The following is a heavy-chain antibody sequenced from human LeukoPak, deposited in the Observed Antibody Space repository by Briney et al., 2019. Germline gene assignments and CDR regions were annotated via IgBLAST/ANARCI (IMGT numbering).Heavy chain of an antibody. CDR2: IIPIFGTA. CDR1: GGIFRSYA. J-gene: IGHJ4*02. D-gene: IGHD3-10*01. V-gene: IGHV1-69*06. CDR3: ASNFQSYLFDY. Sequence: GASVTVSCKASGGIFRSYAISWVRQAPGQGREWMGGIIPIFGTANYAQKFQGRVTITADKSTSTAYMELSSLRSEDTAVYYCASNFQSYLFDYWGQGTLVTVSS.